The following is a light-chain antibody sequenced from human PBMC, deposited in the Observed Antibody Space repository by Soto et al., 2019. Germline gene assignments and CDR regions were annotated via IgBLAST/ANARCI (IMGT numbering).Light chain of an antibody. J-gene: IGKJ1*01. V-gene: IGKV1-39*01. CDR3: HQSYSTRST. Sequence: DIQMTQSPSSLSASVGDRVTITCRAIQSISSYLNWYQQKPGKAPKLLIYAASSLQSGVPSRFSGSGSGTDFTLTISSLQPEDFATYYCHQSYSTRSTFGQGTKVEIK. CDR2: AAS. CDR1: QSISSY.